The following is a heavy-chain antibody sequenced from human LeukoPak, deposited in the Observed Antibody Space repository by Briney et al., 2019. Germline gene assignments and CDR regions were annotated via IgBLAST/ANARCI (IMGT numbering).Heavy chain of an antibody. CDR1: GFTFSSYA. J-gene: IGHJ1*01. V-gene: IGHV3-30-3*01. Sequence: GGSLRLSCAASGFTFSSYAMHWVRQAPGKGLEWVAVISYDGSNKYYADSVKGRFTISRDNSKNTLYLQMNSLRAEDTAVYYCATYGDYSRNEYFQHWGQGTLVTVSS. CDR2: ISYDGSNK. D-gene: IGHD4-17*01. CDR3: ATYGDYSRNEYFQH.